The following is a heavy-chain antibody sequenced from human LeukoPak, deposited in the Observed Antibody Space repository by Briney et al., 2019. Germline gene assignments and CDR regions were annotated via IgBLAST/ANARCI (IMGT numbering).Heavy chain of an antibody. V-gene: IGHV4-34*01. J-gene: IGHJ4*02. CDR1: GGSFSGYY. CDR3: ARDTATGLSG. D-gene: IGHD5-18*01. Sequence: SETLSLTCAVYGGSFSGYYWSWIRQPPGKGLEWIGEINHSGSTNYNPSLKSRVTISVDTSKNQFSLKLSSVTAANTAVYYRARDTATGLSGWGQGTLVTVSS. CDR2: INHSGST.